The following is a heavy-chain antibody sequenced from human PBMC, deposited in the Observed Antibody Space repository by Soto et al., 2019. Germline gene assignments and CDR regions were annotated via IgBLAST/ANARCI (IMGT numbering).Heavy chain of an antibody. D-gene: IGHD3-22*01. CDR3: AKDSTYDRARVVLWYYFDY. CDR1: GFTFSSYG. J-gene: IGHJ4*02. CDR2: ISYDGSNK. V-gene: IGHV3-30*18. Sequence: QVQLVESGGGVVQPGRSLRLSCAASGFTFSSYGMHWVRQAPGKGLEWVAVISYDGSNKYYADSVKGRFTISRDNSKNTLYLQMNSLRAEDTAVYYCAKDSTYDRARVVLWYYFDYWGQGTLVTVSS.